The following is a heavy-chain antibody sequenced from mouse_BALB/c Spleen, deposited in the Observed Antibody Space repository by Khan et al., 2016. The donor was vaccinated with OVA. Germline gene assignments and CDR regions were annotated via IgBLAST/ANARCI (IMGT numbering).Heavy chain of an antibody. V-gene: IGHV3-2*02. CDR1: GYSITSDSA. CDR3: GRRSV. J-gene: IGHJ1*01. Sequence: EVQLQESGPGLVKPSQSLSLTCTVTGYSITSDSAWNWIRQFPGNKLEWMGYITYRGSTSYNPSLTSRTSISRDTSKNQFFRQLNSVTTEDTATYFCGRRSVWGAGTTVTVSS. CDR2: ITYRGST.